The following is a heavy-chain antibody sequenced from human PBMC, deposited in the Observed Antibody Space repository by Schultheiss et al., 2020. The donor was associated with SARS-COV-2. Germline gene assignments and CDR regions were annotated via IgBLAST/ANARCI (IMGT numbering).Heavy chain of an antibody. Sequence: GGSLRLSCAASGFSFSRYWMHWVRQAPGKGLVWVSRINSDDGSTSYVDSVKGRFTISRDNAKNTLYLQMSSLRAEDTAVYYCARESCRGGGCYHDYWGQGTLVTVSS. D-gene: IGHD2-15*01. V-gene: IGHV3-74*01. CDR3: ARESCRGGGCYHDY. CDR2: INSDDGST. J-gene: IGHJ4*02. CDR1: GFSFSRYW.